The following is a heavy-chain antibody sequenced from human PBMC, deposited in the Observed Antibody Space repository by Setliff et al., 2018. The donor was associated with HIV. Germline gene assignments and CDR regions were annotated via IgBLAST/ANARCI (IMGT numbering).Heavy chain of an antibody. CDR2: IIPMFGSA. D-gene: IGHD3-10*01. V-gene: IGHV1-69*13. CDR3: ARGTDGDYYYYMDV. Sequence: ASVKVSCKASGGRFSSYAMSWVRQAPGQGLEWMGGIIPMFGSANYAQKFQGRVTITADGSTRTVYMVLSSLRSEDTAVYYCARGTDGDYYYYMDVWGKGATVTVSS. CDR1: GGRFSSYA. J-gene: IGHJ6*03.